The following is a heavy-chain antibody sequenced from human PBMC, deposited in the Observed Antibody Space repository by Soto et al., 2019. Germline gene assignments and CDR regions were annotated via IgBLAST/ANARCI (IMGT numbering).Heavy chain of an antibody. J-gene: IGHJ4*02. V-gene: IGHV4-31*03. CDR3: ASGIVATTMGEGVDY. CDR1: GGSISSGGYY. D-gene: IGHD5-12*01. Sequence: QVQLQESGPGLVKPSQTLSLTCTVSGGSISSGGYYWSWIRQHPGKGLEWIGYIYYSGSTYYNPSLKRRVTIAVDTSKNQFSLKLSSVTAADTAVYYCASGIVATTMGEGVDYWGQGTLVTVSS. CDR2: IYYSGST.